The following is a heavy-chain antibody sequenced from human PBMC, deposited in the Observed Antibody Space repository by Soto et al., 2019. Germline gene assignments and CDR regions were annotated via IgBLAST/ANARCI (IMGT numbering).Heavy chain of an antibody. CDR3: ARESGMGCSGGSCYPVRNWFDP. Sequence: QVQLVQSGAEVKKPGASVKVSCKASGYTFTGYYMHWVRQAPGQGLEWMGWINPNSGGTNYAQKFQGWVTMTRDTSLSTAYMELSRLRSDDTAVYYCARESGMGCSGGSCYPVRNWFDPWGQGTLVTVSS. CDR1: GYTFTGYY. V-gene: IGHV1-2*04. J-gene: IGHJ5*02. D-gene: IGHD2-15*01. CDR2: INPNSGGT.